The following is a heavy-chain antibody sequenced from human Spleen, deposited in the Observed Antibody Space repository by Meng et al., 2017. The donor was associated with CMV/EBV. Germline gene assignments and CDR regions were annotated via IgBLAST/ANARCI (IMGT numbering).Heavy chain of an antibody. V-gene: IGHV4-39*01. D-gene: IGHD3-3*01. CDR3: ARLFYDFWSGYLDH. CDR2: VFYNGNT. Sequence: ESLKISCTVSGGSISSSSYYWGWIRQPPGKGLEWIGSVFYNGNTYYTPSFKSRVTISADTAWNQFSLRLTSVTAADTAVYFCARLFYDFWSGYLDHWGQGILVTVSS. CDR1: GGSISSSSYY. J-gene: IGHJ4*02.